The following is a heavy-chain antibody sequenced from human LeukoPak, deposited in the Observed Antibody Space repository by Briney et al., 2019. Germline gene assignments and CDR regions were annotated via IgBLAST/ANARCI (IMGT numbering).Heavy chain of an antibody. Sequence: PGGSLRLSCAASGSTLSSYAMYWVRQAPGKGLVWVSRFTSDGSSTTYADSVKGRFTVSRDNAKNSLYLRMDSLRAEDTVMYYCAKSLTALDYWGQGTLVTVSS. CDR1: GSTLSSYA. D-gene: IGHD4/OR15-4a*01. J-gene: IGHJ4*02. V-gene: IGHV3-74*01. CDR2: FTSDGSST. CDR3: AKSLTALDY.